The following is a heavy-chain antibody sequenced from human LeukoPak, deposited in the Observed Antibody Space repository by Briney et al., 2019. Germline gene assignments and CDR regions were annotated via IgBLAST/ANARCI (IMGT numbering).Heavy chain of an antibody. J-gene: IGHJ4*02. CDR2: VSDSGVNT. V-gene: IGHV3-23*01. D-gene: IGHD4-11*01. CDR1: GFAFSSFA. Sequence: GGSLRLSCAASGFAFSSFAMTWVRQSPGKGLEWVSSVSDSGVNTYYAGSVRGRFTVSRDNFKNILYLQMNRLTVEDTAFYYCSKGRGSTLTNIDFWGQGDLVTVSS. CDR3: SKGRGSTLTNIDF.